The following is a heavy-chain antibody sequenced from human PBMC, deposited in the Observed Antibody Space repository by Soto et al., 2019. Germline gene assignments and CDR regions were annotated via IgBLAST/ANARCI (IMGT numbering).Heavy chain of an antibody. CDR1: GFTFSSYG. J-gene: IGHJ5*02. CDR2: IWYDGSNK. D-gene: IGHD3-10*01. V-gene: IGHV3-33*01. CDR3: ARDSYGSGKGNWFDP. Sequence: GGSPRLSCAASGFTFSSYGMHWVRQAPGKGLEWVAVIWYDGSNKYYADSVKGRFTISRDNSKNTLYLQMNSLRAEDTAVYYCARDSYGSGKGNWFDPWGQGTLVTVSS.